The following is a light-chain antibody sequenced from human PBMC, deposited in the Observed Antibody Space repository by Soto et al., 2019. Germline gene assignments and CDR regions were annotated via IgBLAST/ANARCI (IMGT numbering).Light chain of an antibody. V-gene: IGKV1-9*01. CDR2: AAS. J-gene: IGKJ2*01. Sequence: IPLTQSPSSLSASVGDRVTITCRASQGIASYLAWYQQKPGKAPKLLIYAASTLQTGVPSRFSGSGSGTDFTLTIGSLQPEDFATYYCQHLHTYPYTFGQRTKLEIK. CDR1: QGIASY. CDR3: QHLHTYPYT.